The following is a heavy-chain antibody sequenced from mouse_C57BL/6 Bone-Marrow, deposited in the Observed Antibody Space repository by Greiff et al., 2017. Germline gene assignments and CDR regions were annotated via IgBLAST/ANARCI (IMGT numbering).Heavy chain of an antibody. CDR1: GYTFTSYW. V-gene: IGHV1-52*01. CDR2: IDPSDSET. CDR3: ARWNWKGYYAMDY. J-gene: IGHJ4*01. Sequence: VQLQQPGAELVRPGSSVKLSCKASGYTFTSYWMHWVKQRPIQGLEWIGNIDPSDSETPYNQKFKDKATLTVDKSSSTAYMQLSSLTSEDSAVYYCARWNWKGYYAMDYWGQGTSVTVSS. D-gene: IGHD4-1*01.